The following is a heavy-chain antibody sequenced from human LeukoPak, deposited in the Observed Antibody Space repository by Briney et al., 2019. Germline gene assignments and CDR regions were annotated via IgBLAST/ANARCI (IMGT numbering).Heavy chain of an antibody. CDR2: IYSGGTT. V-gene: IGHV3-53*01. D-gene: IGHD4-17*01. J-gene: IGHJ6*02. Sequence: GGSLRLSCAASGFTFSRNSMDWVRRAPGKGLEWVSIIYSGGTTYYADSVQGRFTISRDNSKNTVYLQMNSLRVEDTAVYYCARDPRTTGKSNYGMDVWGQGTTVTVSS. CDR1: GFTFSRNS. CDR3: ARDPRTTGKSNYGMDV.